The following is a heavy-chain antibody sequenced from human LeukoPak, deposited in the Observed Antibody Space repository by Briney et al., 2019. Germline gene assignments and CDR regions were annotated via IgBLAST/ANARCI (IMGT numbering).Heavy chain of an antibody. CDR1: GGTFSSYA. CDR2: ISPSCGTA. J-gene: IGHJ5*02. V-gene: IGHV1-69*01. Sequence: SVKVSCKASGGTFSSYAISWVRLAPGQGLEWMGGISPSCGTANYAQKFQGRVTITADEYTSTAYMELSSLRSEDTAVYYCARRAAYYDFWSGYYSWFDPWGQGTLVTVSS. CDR3: ARRAAYYDFWSGYYSWFDP. D-gene: IGHD3-3*01.